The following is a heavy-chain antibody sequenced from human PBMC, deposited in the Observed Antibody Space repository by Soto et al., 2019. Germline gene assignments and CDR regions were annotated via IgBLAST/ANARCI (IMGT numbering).Heavy chain of an antibody. Sequence: HLVQSGPEVKRPGASITVSCKTYGDTFANFGLSCVRQAPGQGLDWMGWIATYNNNKNYAQKYQGRLTLTTDTSTSTAYMELESLGYDDTAVYYCARVVRGDVNWFDPWGQGNLLTVSS. CDR1: GDTFANFG. D-gene: IGHD3-10*01. J-gene: IGHJ5*02. V-gene: IGHV1-18*01. CDR2: IATYNNNK. CDR3: ARVVRGDVNWFDP.